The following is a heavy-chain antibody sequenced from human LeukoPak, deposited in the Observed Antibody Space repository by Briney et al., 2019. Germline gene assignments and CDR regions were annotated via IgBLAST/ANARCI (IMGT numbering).Heavy chain of an antibody. D-gene: IGHD1-20*01. V-gene: IGHV4-59*01. CDR3: ARSGVITGWFDP. Sequence: SETLSLTCTISGGSISSYYWSWIRQPPGKGLEWIGYIYYSGSTNYNPSLKSRVTISVDTSKNQFSLKLSSVTAADTAVYYCARSGVITGWFDPWGQGSLVTVSS. J-gene: IGHJ5*02. CDR2: IYYSGST. CDR1: GGSISSYY.